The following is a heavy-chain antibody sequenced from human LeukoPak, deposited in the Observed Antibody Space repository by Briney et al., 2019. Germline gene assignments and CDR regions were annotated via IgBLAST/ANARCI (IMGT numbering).Heavy chain of an antibody. J-gene: IGHJ4*02. V-gene: IGHV4-59*08. CDR2: IYYSGST. CDR1: GGSINSYY. CDR3: ARHVWLQPFDY. D-gene: IGHD3-9*01. Sequence: SETLSLTCSVSGGSINSYYWSWIRQSPGKGLEWIGYIYYSGSTNYNPSLKSRVTISVDTSKNQASLKLSSVTAADTAVYYCARHVWLQPFDYWGQGTLVTVSS.